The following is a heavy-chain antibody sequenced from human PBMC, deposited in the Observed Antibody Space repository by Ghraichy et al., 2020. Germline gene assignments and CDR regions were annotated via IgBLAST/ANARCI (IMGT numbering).Heavy chain of an antibody. CDR2: ISITSSTI. Sequence: ESLNISCAASRFTFRSFSMNWVRQAPGKGLQWLSYISITSSTIYYADSVRGRFTVSRDNDNNTLYLQMDSLRDEDTAVYYCATAIAAGGENYWGQGTLVAVSS. CDR1: RFTFRSFS. CDR3: ATAIAAGGENY. V-gene: IGHV3-48*02. D-gene: IGHD6-13*01. J-gene: IGHJ4*02.